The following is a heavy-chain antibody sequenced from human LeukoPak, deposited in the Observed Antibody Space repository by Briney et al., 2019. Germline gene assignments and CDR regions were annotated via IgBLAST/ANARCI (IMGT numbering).Heavy chain of an antibody. CDR1: GGSISSYY. J-gene: IGHJ4*02. V-gene: IGHV4-59*12. CDR3: ARTDPGYSSGWYEGFDY. CDR2: IYYSGST. D-gene: IGHD6-19*01. Sequence: SETLSLTCTVSGGSISSYYWSWIRQPPGKGLEWIGYIYYSGSTNYNPSLQSRVTMSVDTSKNQFSLKLSSVTAADTAVYYCARTDPGYSSGWYEGFDYWGQGTLVTVSS.